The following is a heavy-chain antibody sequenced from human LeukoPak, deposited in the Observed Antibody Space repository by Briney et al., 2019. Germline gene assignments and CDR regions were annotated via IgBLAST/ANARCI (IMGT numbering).Heavy chain of an antibody. D-gene: IGHD1-26*01. CDR3: AGKEGAYGTYSYYFDS. CDR2: IYRSGNT. V-gene: IGHV4-61*02. J-gene: IGHJ4*02. CDR1: GGSISSNTYY. Sequence: SETLSLTCTVSGGSISSNTYYWSWIRQLAGKGLEWIGRIYRSGNTTYTPSLKSRLTISIDTSKNQFSLKLTSVTAADTAVYYCAGKEGAYGTYSYYFDSWGQGTLVTVSS.